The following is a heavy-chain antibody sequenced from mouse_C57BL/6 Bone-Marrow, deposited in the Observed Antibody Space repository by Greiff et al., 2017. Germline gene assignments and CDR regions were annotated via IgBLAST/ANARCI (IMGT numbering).Heavy chain of an antibody. CDR3: TRAYYDYWFAY. J-gene: IGHJ3*01. CDR1: GFTFSSYA. V-gene: IGHV5-9-1*02. D-gene: IGHD2-4*01. Sequence: EVQLVESGEGLVKPGGSLKLSCAASGFTFSSYAMSWVRQTPEKRLEWVAYISSGGDYIYYADTVKGGFTISRDNARNTLYLQMSSLKSEDTAMYYCTRAYYDYWFAYWGQGTLVTVSA. CDR2: ISSGGDYI.